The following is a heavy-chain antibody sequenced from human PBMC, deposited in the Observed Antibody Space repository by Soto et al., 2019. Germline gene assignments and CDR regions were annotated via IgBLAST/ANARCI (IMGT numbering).Heavy chain of an antibody. J-gene: IGHJ6*03. Sequence: GGSLRLSCAASGFTFSSYAMSWVRQAPGKGLEWVSAISGSGGSTYYADSVKGRFTISRNNSKNTLYLQMNSLRAEDTAVYYCAKDPAYYYYMDVWGKGTTVTVSS. CDR1: GFTFSSYA. CDR2: ISGSGGST. CDR3: AKDPAYYYYMDV. D-gene: IGHD6-25*01. V-gene: IGHV3-23*01.